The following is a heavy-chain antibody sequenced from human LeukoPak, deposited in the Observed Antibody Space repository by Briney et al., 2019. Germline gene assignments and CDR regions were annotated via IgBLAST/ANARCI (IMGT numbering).Heavy chain of an antibody. CDR1: GFTFSAYG. D-gene: IGHD2-2*01. J-gene: IGHJ4*02. CDR2: IWYDGSKK. V-gene: IGHV3-33*06. CDR3: AKGGSPSCYSSSGY. Sequence: PGGSLRLSCAASGFTFSAYGMHWVRQAPGKGLEWVAVIWYDGSKKYHADSVNGRFTISRDNSQNMVYLQMSSLRAEDTAVYYCAKGGSPSCYSSSGYWGQGTLVTVSS.